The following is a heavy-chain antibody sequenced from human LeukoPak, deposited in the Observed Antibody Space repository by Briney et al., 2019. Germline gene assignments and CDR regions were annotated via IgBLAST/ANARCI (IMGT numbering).Heavy chain of an antibody. V-gene: IGHV4-4*07. D-gene: IGHD4-17*01. J-gene: IGHJ4*02. CDR3: ARGHFTVPHFGY. Sequence: SQTLSLTWPVSAPSINNYYCSCIRQPAGKGREWVGRTHTSGSTDYNPSLKTQVTISVDTSKDQFSRRLTCVTPADTALYFWARGHFTVPHFGYWGQGTVVSVSS. CDR2: THTSGST. CDR1: APSINNYY.